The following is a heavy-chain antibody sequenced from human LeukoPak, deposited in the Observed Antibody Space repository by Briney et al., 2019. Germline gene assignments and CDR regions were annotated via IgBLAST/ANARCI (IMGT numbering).Heavy chain of an antibody. D-gene: IGHD1-26*01. CDR3: ARVLVGATLYYYYGMDV. CDR1: GFTFSSYW. J-gene: IGHJ6*02. CDR2: IKQDGSEK. Sequence: GGSLSLCCAASGFTFSSYWMSWVRQAPGKGLEWVANIKQDGSEKYYVDSVKGRFTVSRDNAKNSLYLQMNSLRAEDTAVYYCARVLVGATLYYYYGMDVWGQGTTVTVSS. V-gene: IGHV3-7*01.